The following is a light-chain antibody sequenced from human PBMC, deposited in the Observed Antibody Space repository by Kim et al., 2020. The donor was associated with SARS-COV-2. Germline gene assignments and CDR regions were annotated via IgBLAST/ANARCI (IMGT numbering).Light chain of an antibody. CDR3: SSYTSSSTYV. CDR1: SSDIGDYNH. Sequence: GQAITISCTGTSSDIGDYNHFSWYQHHPGKAPKLMIYDVIRRPSGVSNRFSGSKSGNTASLTISGLQAEDEADYYCSSYTSSSTYVFGAGTKVTVL. J-gene: IGLJ1*01. V-gene: IGLV2-14*03. CDR2: DVI.